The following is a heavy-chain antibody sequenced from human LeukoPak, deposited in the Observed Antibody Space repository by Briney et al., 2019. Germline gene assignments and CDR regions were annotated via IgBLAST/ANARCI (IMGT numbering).Heavy chain of an antibody. Sequence: PGGSLRLSCAASGFTVSSNYMSWVRQAPGKGLEWVSVIYSGGSTYYADSVKGRFTISRDNSKNTLYLQMNSLRAEDTAVYYCAREGVGAPYYFDYWGQGTLVTVSS. CDR2: IYSGGST. CDR1: GFTVSSNY. J-gene: IGHJ4*02. CDR3: AREGVGAPYYFDY. D-gene: IGHD1-26*01. V-gene: IGHV3-53*01.